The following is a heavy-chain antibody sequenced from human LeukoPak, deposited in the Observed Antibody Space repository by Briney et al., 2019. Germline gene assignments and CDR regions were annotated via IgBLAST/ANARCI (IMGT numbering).Heavy chain of an antibody. D-gene: IGHD1-26*01. CDR2: ISFDGTNK. CDR1: GFRFSAYG. Sequence: GGSLRLSCAASGFRFSAYGMHWVRQAPGKGLEWVAVISFDGTNKFYGDSVKGRFTISRDNSKNTLYLQVNSLRAEDTAVYYCAKTGVGPTTLGRHYGMDVWGQGTTVTVSS. CDR3: AKTGVGPTTLGRHYGMDV. J-gene: IGHJ6*02. V-gene: IGHV3-30*18.